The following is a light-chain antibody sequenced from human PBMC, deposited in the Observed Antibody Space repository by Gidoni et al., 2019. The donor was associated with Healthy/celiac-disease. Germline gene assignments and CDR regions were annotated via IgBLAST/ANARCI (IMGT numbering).Light chain of an antibody. V-gene: IGKV3-11*01. Sequence: EIVLTQSPATLSLSPGDRATLSCRASQSASSYLAWYQQKPGQAPRLLIYDASNRATGIPARFSGSGSGTDFTLTISSLEPEDFAVYYCQQRSNWPHTFGQGTRLEIK. CDR1: QSASSY. J-gene: IGKJ5*01. CDR3: QQRSNWPHT. CDR2: DAS.